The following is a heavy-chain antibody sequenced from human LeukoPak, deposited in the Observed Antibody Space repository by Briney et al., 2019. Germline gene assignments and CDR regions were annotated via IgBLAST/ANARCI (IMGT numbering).Heavy chain of an antibody. CDR1: GGSFSGYY. Sequence: SETLSLTCAVYGGSFSGYYWSWIRQPPGKGLEWIGEINHSGSTNYNPSLKSRVTISVDTSKNQFSLKLSSVTAADTAVYHCARESDTAMVPLGYWGQGTLVTVSS. D-gene: IGHD5-18*01. CDR3: ARESDTAMVPLGY. CDR2: INHSGST. J-gene: IGHJ4*02. V-gene: IGHV4-34*01.